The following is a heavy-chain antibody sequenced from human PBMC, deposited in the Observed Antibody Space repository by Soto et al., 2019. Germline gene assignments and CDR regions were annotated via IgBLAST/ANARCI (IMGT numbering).Heavy chain of an antibody. CDR2: ITSGGRTK. CDR1: GFTFSSAA. J-gene: IGHJ4*02. V-gene: IGHV3-48*03. D-gene: IGHD6-19*01. CDR3: ALSQWPVAVAF. Sequence: EVHLVESGGRLVQPGGSLRLSCEASGFTFSSAAMNWVRQAPGRGLEWVSFITSGGRTKYYTDSVKGRFTISRDNAKGSLYLQMDSLRAEDTAVYYCALSQWPVAVAFWGQVTLVTVSS.